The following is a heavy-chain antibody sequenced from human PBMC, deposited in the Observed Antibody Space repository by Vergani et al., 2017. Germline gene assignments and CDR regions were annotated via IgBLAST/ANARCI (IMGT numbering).Heavy chain of an antibody. CDR2: IIPIFGTA. CDR3: ASGELWSGYPRYYYYYMDV. J-gene: IGHJ6*03. D-gene: IGHD3-3*01. V-gene: IGHV1-69*01. CDR1: GGTFSSYA. Sequence: QVQLVQSGAEVKKPGYSVKVSCKASGGTFSSYAISWVRQAPGQGLEWMGGIIPIFGTANYAQKFQGRVTITAGESTSTAYMELSSLRSEDTAVYYCASGELWSGYPRYYYYYMDVWGKGTTVTVSS.